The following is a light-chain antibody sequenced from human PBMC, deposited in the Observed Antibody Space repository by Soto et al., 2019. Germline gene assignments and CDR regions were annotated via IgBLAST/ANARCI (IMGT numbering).Light chain of an antibody. J-gene: IGKJ4*01. CDR1: QGISSY. Sequence: DIQMPQSPSSVSASVGDRVTITCRSSQGISSYLAWYQQKPGKAPKLLIYTASTLQRGVPSRFSCSGSGTDFPLTISSLQHEDFATYYCQQANSFIPLTFGGGTKVEIK. CDR3: QQANSFIPLT. V-gene: IGKV1D-12*01. CDR2: TAS.